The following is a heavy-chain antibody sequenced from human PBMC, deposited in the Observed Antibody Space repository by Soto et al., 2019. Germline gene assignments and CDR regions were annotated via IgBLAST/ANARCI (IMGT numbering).Heavy chain of an antibody. Sequence: ASVRVSCKASGYIFSNYGISWVRQAPGQGLEWMGWISTYNANTYYAQKFQGRVTMTTDTSTSTAYMELRSLRSDDTAVFYCARERDGSSWSSAESLQYWGQGTLVTV. CDR3: ARERDGSSWSSAESLQY. V-gene: IGHV1-18*01. D-gene: IGHD6-13*01. J-gene: IGHJ1*01. CDR1: GYIFSNYG. CDR2: ISTYNANT.